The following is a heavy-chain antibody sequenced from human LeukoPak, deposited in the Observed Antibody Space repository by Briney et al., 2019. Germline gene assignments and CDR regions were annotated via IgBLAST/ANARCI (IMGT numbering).Heavy chain of an antibody. Sequence: SETLSLTCTGSDASISGYYGSWIRQPPGKGPEWIGSIHFSGSTNYNPSLRSRVTISVDTSKHQLSLKLSSVTAADTAVYYCARGAPNSGWFDFWGQGALVTVSS. CDR3: ARGAPNSGWFDF. CDR2: IHFSGST. D-gene: IGHD6-19*01. CDR1: DASISGYY. V-gene: IGHV4-59*01. J-gene: IGHJ4*02.